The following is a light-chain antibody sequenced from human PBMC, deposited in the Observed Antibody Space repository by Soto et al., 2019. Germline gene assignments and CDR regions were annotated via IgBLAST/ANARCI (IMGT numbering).Light chain of an antibody. J-gene: IGLJ1*01. CDR2: EVT. CDR3: LSYTISSSYV. Sequence: QSPLTQPASVSCSPGQSITISCTGTSSDVGAYNRVSWYQQRSGKAPKLMVYEVTHRPSGVSNRFSGSKSGNTASLTISGLQAEDEADYYCLSYTISSSYVFGTGTKVTVL. V-gene: IGLV2-14*01. CDR1: SSDVGAYNR.